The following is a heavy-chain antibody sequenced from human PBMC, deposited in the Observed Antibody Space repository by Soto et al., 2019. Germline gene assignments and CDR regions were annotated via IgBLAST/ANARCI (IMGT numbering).Heavy chain of an antibody. Sequence: QVQLQESGPGLVKPSETLSLTCTVSGGSISSYYWSWIRQPPGKGLEWIGDIYYSGSTNYNPSLKSRVTISVDTSKNQFSLKLSSVTAADTAVYYCASAPGHYYDSSGYPRGGWYFDLWGRGTLVTVSS. CDR1: GGSISSYY. D-gene: IGHD3-22*01. J-gene: IGHJ2*01. CDR3: ASAPGHYYDSSGYPRGGWYFDL. CDR2: IYYSGST. V-gene: IGHV4-59*01.